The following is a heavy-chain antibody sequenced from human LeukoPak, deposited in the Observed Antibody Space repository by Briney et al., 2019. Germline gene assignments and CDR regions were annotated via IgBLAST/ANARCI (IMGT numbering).Heavy chain of an antibody. CDR2: INPNSGGT. Sequence: ASVKVSCKASGYTFTSYGISWVRQAPGQGLEWMGWINPNSGGTNYAQKFQGRVTMTRDTSISTAYMELSRLRSDDTAVYYCAREVYYGSGSYYKYWGQGTLVTVSS. D-gene: IGHD3-10*01. V-gene: IGHV1-2*02. CDR3: AREVYYGSGSYYKY. CDR1: GYTFTSYG. J-gene: IGHJ4*02.